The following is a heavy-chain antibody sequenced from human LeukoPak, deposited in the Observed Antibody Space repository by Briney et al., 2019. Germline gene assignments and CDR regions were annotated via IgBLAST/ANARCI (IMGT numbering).Heavy chain of an antibody. D-gene: IGHD2-2*01. CDR1: GFTLSSYS. CDR3: ASCGGSTSCYFDY. CDR2: ISSSSSYI. J-gene: IGHJ4*02. Sequence: PGGSLRLSCAASGFTLSSYSMNWVRQAPGKGLEWVSSISSSSSYIYYADSVKGRFTISRDNAKNSLYLQMNSLRAEDTAVYYCASCGGSTSCYFDYWGQGTLVTVSS. V-gene: IGHV3-21*01.